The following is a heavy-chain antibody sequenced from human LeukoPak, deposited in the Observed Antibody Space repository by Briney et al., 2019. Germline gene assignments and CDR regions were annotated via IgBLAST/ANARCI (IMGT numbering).Heavy chain of an antibody. CDR2: IYHSGST. CDR3: ATSWGYCGGDCYSRKAFDI. CDR1: GGSISSSNW. D-gene: IGHD2-21*02. Sequence: SETLSLTCAVSGGSISSSNWWSWVRQPRGKGLEWIGEIYHSGSTNYNPSLKSRVTISVDTSKNQFSLKLSSVTAADTAVYYCATSWGYCGGDCYSRKAFDIWGQGTMVTVSS. J-gene: IGHJ3*02. V-gene: IGHV4-4*02.